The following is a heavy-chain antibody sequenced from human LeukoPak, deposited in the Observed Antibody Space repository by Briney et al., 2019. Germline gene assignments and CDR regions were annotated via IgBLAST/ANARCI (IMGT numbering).Heavy chain of an antibody. Sequence: GASVTVSCTASGYTFTSYAMHWVRQAPGQRLEWMGWINAGNGNTKYSQKFQGRVTITRDTSASTAYIELSSLRSEDTAVYYCAYGGSSGYFLWGQGTLVTVSS. CDR1: GYTFTSYA. D-gene: IGHD3-22*01. CDR3: AYGGSSGYFL. CDR2: INAGNGNT. V-gene: IGHV1-3*01. J-gene: IGHJ4*02.